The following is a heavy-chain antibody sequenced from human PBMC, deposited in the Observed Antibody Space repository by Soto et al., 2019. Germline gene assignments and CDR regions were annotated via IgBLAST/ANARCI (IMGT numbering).Heavy chain of an antibody. CDR2: IFSNDEK. Sequence: QVTLKESGPVLVKPTETLTLTCAVSGFSLSNTRLGVSWIRQPPGKALEWLAHIFSNDEKSYSTSLKSRLTISKDISKSQVVLTMTNMDPVDTATYYCARNYNYDSSGYGWFDPWGQGTLVTVSS. V-gene: IGHV2-26*01. J-gene: IGHJ5*02. D-gene: IGHD3-22*01. CDR3: ARNYNYDSSGYGWFDP. CDR1: GFSLSNTRLG.